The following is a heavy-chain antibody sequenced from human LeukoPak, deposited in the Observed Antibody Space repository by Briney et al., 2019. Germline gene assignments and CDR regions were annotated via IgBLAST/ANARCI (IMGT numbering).Heavy chain of an antibody. J-gene: IGHJ4*02. CDR1: GFTFSNSA. CDR2: IGGGGATT. V-gene: IGHV3-23*01. D-gene: IGHD3/OR15-3a*01. CDR3: VKDRAIIIFGYFDY. Sequence: PGGSLRLSCAASGFTFSNSAMNWVRQAPGKGPEWVAGIGGGGATTEYAASVKGRFTISRDNSQNTVSLQMNSLRADDTAVYYCVKDRAIIIFGYFDYWGQGTLVTVSS.